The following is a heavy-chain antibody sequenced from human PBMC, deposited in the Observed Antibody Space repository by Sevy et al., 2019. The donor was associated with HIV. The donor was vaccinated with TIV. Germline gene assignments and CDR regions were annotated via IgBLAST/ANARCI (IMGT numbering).Heavy chain of an antibody. J-gene: IGHJ3*01. CDR1: GFTSSNYA. Sequence: GGSLRLSCAASGFTSSNYAMSWVRQAPGKGLEWVSGLSGSGGSIYYADSVKGRFTISRDNSRNTLYLQMNSLRAEDTAVYYCAKDRIWELVDSFDLWGQGTMVTVSS. CDR2: LSGSGGSI. V-gene: IGHV3-23*01. D-gene: IGHD1-26*01. CDR3: AKDRIWELVDSFDL.